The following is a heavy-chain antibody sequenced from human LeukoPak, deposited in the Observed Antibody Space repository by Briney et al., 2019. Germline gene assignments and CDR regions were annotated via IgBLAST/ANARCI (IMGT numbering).Heavy chain of an antibody. CDR1: GGSISSYY. V-gene: IGHV4-59*08. CDR2: IYSSGST. J-gene: IGHJ3*02. Sequence: PSETLSLTCIVSGGSISSYYWNWIRQPPGKGLEWIGSIYSSGSTNSNPSLKSRVTISVDTSKSQFSLKMTSVTAADTAVYYCARQGSGGRAFDIWGQGTMVTVSS. D-gene: IGHD1-26*01. CDR3: ARQGSGGRAFDI.